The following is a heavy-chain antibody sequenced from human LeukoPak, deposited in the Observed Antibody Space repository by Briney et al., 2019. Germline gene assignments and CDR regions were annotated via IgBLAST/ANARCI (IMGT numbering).Heavy chain of an antibody. CDR1: GYAFTGYC. CDR3: ARVKREWLRSPRWYYFDY. V-gene: IGHV1-2*06. J-gene: IGHJ4*02. D-gene: IGHD5-12*01. Sequence: ASVKVSCKASGYAFTGYCMHWVRQAPGQGLEWMGRINPNSGGTNYAQKFQGRVTMTRDTSISTAYMELSRLRSDDTAVYYCARVKREWLRSPRWYYFDYWGQGTLVTVSS. CDR2: INPNSGGT.